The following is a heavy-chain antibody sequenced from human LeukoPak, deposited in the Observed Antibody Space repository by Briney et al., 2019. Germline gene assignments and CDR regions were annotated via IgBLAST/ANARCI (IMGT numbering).Heavy chain of an antibody. V-gene: IGHV4-59*01. Sequence: SETLFLTCTVSGGSISSYYWSWIRQPPGKGLEWIGSIYYSGSPNYNPSLKSRVTISVDTSKNQFSLKLSSVTAADTAVYYCARVPHCSSTSCYIDYYYGMDVWGKGTTVTVSS. CDR3: ARVPHCSSTSCYIDYYYGMDV. CDR2: IYYSGSP. J-gene: IGHJ6*04. D-gene: IGHD2-2*02. CDR1: GGSISSYY.